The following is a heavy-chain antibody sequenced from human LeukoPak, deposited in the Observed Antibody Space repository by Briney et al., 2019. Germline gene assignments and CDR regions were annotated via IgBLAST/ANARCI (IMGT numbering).Heavy chain of an antibody. CDR3: ARHAEYYYDSSGYYHDAFDI. D-gene: IGHD3-22*01. V-gene: IGHV4-59*08. CDR2: IYYSGST. CDR1: GGSISSYY. Sequence: PSETLSLTCTVSGGSISSYYWSWIRQPAGKGLEWIGYIYYSGSTNYNPSLKSRVTISVDTSKNQFSLKLSSVTAADTAVYYCARHAEYYYDSSGYYHDAFDIWGQGTMVTVSS. J-gene: IGHJ3*02.